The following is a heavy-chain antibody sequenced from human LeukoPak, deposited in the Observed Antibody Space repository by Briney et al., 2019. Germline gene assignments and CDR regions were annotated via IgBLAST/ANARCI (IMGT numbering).Heavy chain of an antibody. CDR1: GFTFSSYS. CDR2: ISSSSSYI. Sequence: GGSLRLSCAASGFTFSSYSMNWVRQAPGEGLEWVSSISSSSSYIYYADSVKGRFTISRDNAKNSLYLQMNSLRAEDTAVYYCASIYSPLYVFYYGMDVWGQGTTVTVSS. CDR3: ASIYSPLYVFYYGMDV. V-gene: IGHV3-21*01. D-gene: IGHD2-15*01. J-gene: IGHJ6*02.